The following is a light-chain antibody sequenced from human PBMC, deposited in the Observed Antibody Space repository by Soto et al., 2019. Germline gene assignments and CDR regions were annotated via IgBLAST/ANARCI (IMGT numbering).Light chain of an antibody. CDR2: GAS. V-gene: IGKV3-15*01. Sequence: EIVMTQSRATLSVSPGERATLSCRASQSISNNLAWYQQQPGQTPRLLIYGASTTATGIPARFSGSGTGTEFTLTISSLQSEDAAVYYCQQYENWPWTFGQGTKVDIK. J-gene: IGKJ1*01. CDR3: QQYENWPWT. CDR1: QSISNN.